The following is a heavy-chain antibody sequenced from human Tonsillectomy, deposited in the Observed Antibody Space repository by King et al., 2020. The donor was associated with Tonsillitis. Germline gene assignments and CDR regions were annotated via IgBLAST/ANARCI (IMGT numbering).Heavy chain of an antibody. V-gene: IGHV4-59*08. CDR2: IYYSGST. Sequence: QLQESGPGLVKPSETLSLTCTVSGDSMNSYYWSWIRQPPGKGLEWSGYIYYSGSTNYNPSLESRVTISVDTSNKQFSLKLSSVTSADTAVYYCARGCSSSSCYNNYFDPWGLGTLVTVSS. CDR1: GDSMNSYY. J-gene: IGHJ5*02. CDR3: ARGCSSSSCYNNYFDP. D-gene: IGHD2-2*01.